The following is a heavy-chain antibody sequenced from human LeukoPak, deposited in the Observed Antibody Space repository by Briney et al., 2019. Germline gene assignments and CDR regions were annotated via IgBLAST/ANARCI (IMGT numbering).Heavy chain of an antibody. D-gene: IGHD6-19*01. CDR2: INPTSFGT. CDR1: GYTFTGYY. Sequence: ASVKVSCKASGYTFTGYYKHWVRQAPGQGLEWMGWINPTSFGTKYEQKFQGRVTMTRDTSISTDYMELSDLRSDDTAVYYCARFRGSGWYSFDLWGQGTLVTVSS. J-gene: IGHJ5*02. CDR3: ARFRGSGWYSFDL. V-gene: IGHV1-2*02.